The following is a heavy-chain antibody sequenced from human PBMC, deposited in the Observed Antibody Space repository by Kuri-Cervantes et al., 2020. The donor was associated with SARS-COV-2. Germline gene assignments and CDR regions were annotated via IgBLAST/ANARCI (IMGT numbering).Heavy chain of an antibody. D-gene: IGHD5-12*01. CDR1: GDSITNYY. V-gene: IGHV4-4*07. CDR3: ARVVTISGYGDYYYYYGMDV. Sequence: SETLSLTCTVSGDSITNYYWSWIRRPAGKGLEWIGRIHASGNTNYNPSLKSRVTMSIDTSKNQFSLKLSSVTAADTAVYYCARVVTISGYGDYYYYYGMDVWGQGTTVTVSS. J-gene: IGHJ6*02. CDR2: IHASGNT.